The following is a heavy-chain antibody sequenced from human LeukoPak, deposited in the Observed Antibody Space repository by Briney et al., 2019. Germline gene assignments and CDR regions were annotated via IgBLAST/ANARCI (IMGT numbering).Heavy chain of an antibody. J-gene: IGHJ3*02. D-gene: IGHD3-22*01. CDR3: AKVAGITMIVEGAFDI. V-gene: IGHV3-23*01. Sequence: GGSLRLSCAASGFTFSSYGMSWVRQAPGKGLEWVSAISGSGGSTYYADSVKGRFTISRDNAKNSLYLQMNSLRAEDTALYYCAKVAGITMIVEGAFDIWGQGTMVTVSS. CDR1: GFTFSSYG. CDR2: ISGSGGST.